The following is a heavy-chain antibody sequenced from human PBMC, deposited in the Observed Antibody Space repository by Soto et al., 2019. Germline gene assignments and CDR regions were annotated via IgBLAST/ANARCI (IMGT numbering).Heavy chain of an antibody. CDR2: ISGGGGTT. J-gene: IGHJ4*02. CDR3: AKRVGDY. V-gene: IGHV3-23*01. Sequence: EVQLLESGGGLVQPGGSLRLSCAVSGLTFSSHAMGWVRQAPGKGLEWVSGISGGGGTTNYADSVKGRFTISRDNSKNTVYLQMKSLRAEDTAVYYCAKRVGDYWGQGTLVTVSS. CDR1: GLTFSSHA. D-gene: IGHD1-26*01.